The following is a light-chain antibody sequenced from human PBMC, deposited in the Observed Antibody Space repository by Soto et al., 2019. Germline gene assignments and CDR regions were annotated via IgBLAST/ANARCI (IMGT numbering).Light chain of an antibody. CDR1: QGIRND. CDR3: LQDDSYPLT. Sequence: AIQMTQSPSSLSASVGDRVTINCRASQGIRNDLGWYQQKPGKAPKLLIYAASSLQSGVPSRFSGTGSGTDFTLTISSLQSEDFATYYCLQDDSYPLTFGGGTKVEIK. J-gene: IGKJ4*01. CDR2: AAS. V-gene: IGKV1-6*01.